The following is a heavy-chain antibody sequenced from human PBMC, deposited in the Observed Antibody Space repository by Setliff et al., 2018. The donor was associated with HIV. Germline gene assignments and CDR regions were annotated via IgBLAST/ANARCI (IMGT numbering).Heavy chain of an antibody. CDR2: INQSGDT. Sequence: SETLSLTCAVYGGSFSGHQWGWIRQPPGEGLEWIGEINQSGDTNYKPSLKSRVTISIDTSKNQFSLKLSSVTAADTAVYYCARCRLNGGFNLWGQGTLVTVSS. J-gene: IGHJ5*02. D-gene: IGHD7-27*01. CDR3: ARCRLNGGFNL. V-gene: IGHV4-34*01. CDR1: GGSFSGHQ.